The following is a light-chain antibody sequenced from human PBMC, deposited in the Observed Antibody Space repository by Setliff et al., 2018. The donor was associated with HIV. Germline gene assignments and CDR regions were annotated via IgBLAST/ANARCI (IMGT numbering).Light chain of an antibody. CDR1: SSTFGSNF. Sequence: QSVLTQPPSASATPGQRVTISCSGSSSTFGSNFVYWYQQLPGMAPRLLIYKNDQRPSGVPDRFSGSKSGTSASLVIRGLRSEDEADYYCSAWDDSPTASYVFGSGTKVTVL. J-gene: IGLJ1*01. V-gene: IGLV1-47*01. CDR3: SAWDDSPTASYV. CDR2: KND.